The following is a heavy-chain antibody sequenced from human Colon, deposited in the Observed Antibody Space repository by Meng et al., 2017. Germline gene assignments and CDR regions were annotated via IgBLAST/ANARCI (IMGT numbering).Heavy chain of an antibody. J-gene: IGHJ4*02. CDR1: GYSVTNFS. CDR3: ERSESLREWELPTLDI. V-gene: IGHV1-2*06. D-gene: IGHD1-26*01. Sequence: QVWRVQLGADVENPGHPGKVSGKSSGYSVTNFSSHWVRQAPEEGGEWLVRVNPNTGGRNYTRKFQGRITMIRNTSISAIYMDLTDLTSDDTAVYYFERSESLREWELPTLDIWGQGTLVTVSS. CDR2: VNPNTGGR.